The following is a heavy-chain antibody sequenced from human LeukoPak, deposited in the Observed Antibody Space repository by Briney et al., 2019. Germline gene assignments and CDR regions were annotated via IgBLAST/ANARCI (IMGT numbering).Heavy chain of an antibody. CDR2: INHSGST. CDR1: GGSFSGYY. Sequence: PSETLSLTCAVYGGSFSGYYWSWIRQPPGKGLEWIGEINHSGSTNYNPSLKSRVTISVDTSKNQFSLKLSSVTAADTAVYYCARVLVWFGELSHAFDIWGQGTMVTVSS. CDR3: ARVLVWFGELSHAFDI. V-gene: IGHV4-34*01. D-gene: IGHD3-10*01. J-gene: IGHJ3*02.